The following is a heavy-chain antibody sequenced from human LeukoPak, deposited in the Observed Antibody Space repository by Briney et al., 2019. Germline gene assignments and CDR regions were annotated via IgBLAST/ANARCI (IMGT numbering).Heavy chain of an antibody. J-gene: IGHJ2*01. V-gene: IGHV4-39*01. Sequence: SETLSLTCTVSGGSISSSSYYWGWIRQPPGKGLEWIGSIYYSGSTYYNPSLKSRVTISVDTSKNQFSLKLSSVTAADTAVYYCARHSLFGVVTHWYFDLWGRGTLVTVSS. CDR2: IYYSGST. D-gene: IGHD3-3*01. CDR3: ARHSLFGVVTHWYFDL. CDR1: GGSISSSSYY.